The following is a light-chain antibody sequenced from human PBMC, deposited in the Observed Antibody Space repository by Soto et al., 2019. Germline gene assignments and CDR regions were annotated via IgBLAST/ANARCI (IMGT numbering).Light chain of an antibody. CDR3: LLYYGGAVV. CDR2: STR. CDR1: TGAVTSGCY. Sequence: QAVVTQEPSLTVSPGGTVTLTCASSTGAVTSGCYPNWFQQKPGQAPRAMIYSTRNKHPWTPARFSGSLLGGKAALTLSGVQPEDEAEYYCLLYYGGAVVFGGGTKLTVL. J-gene: IGLJ2*01. V-gene: IGLV7-43*01.